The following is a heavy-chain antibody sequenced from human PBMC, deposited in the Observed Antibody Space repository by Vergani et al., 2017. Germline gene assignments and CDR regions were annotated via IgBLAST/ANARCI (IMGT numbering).Heavy chain of an antibody. J-gene: IGHJ3*02. CDR2: IIPLFGTA. CDR1: GGTFSSYA. Sequence: QVQLVQSGAEVKKPGSSVKVSCKASGGTFSSYAISWVRQAPGQGLEWMGGIIPLFGTANYAQKFQGRVTITADESTSTAYMELSSLRSEDTAVYYCARDESPGYCSGCNCSPFDIWGQGTMVTVSS. CDR3: ARDESPGYCSGCNCSPFDI. V-gene: IGHV1-69*01. D-gene: IGHD2-15*01.